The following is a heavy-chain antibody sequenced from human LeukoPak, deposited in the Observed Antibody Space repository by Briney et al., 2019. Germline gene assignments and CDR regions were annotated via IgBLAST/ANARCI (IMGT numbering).Heavy chain of an antibody. CDR3: AKDKTYDDFWSGHDAFDM. CDR2: ISGSGDAT. J-gene: IGHJ3*02. D-gene: IGHD3/OR15-3a*01. V-gene: IGHV3-23*01. Sequence: PGGSLRLSCAASGFTFSSFAMSWVRQDPGKGREWVSVISGSGDATYYADSMKGRFTISRDNSKDTLYLQMNSLRAEDAAVYHCAKDKTYDDFWSGHDAFDMWGQGTMVTVSS. CDR1: GFTFSSFA.